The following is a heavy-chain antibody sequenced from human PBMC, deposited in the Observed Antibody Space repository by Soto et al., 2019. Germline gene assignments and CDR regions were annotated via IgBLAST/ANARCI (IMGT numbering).Heavy chain of an antibody. CDR2: IYWNDDK. V-gene: IGHV2-5*01. CDR3: AQTIVVVPAAMDYYGMDV. D-gene: IGHD2-2*01. J-gene: IGHJ6*02. Sequence: GSGPTLVNPTQTLTLTCTFSGFSLSTSGVGVGWIRQPPGKALEWLALIYWNDDKRYSPSLKSRLTITKDTSKNQVVLTMTNMDPVDTATYYCAQTIVVVPAAMDYYGMDVWGQGTTVTVSS. CDR1: GFSLSTSGVG.